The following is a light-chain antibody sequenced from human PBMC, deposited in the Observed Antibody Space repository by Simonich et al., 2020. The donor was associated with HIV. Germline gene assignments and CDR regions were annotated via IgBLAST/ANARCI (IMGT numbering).Light chain of an antibody. CDR2: WSS. CDR1: QSVFYSSNNKDY. Sequence: DIVMTQSPDSLAVSLGERATINCKASQSVFYSSNNKDYLALYQQKAGQPPKLLIYWSSTRESGVPDRFSGSGSETDFTLTISSLQAEDVAVYYCQQYYSPPLTFGGGTKVDVK. V-gene: IGKV4-1*01. J-gene: IGKJ4*01. CDR3: QQYYSPPLT.